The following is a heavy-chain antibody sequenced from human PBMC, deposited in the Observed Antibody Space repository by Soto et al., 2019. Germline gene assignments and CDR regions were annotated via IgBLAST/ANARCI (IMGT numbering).Heavy chain of an antibody. D-gene: IGHD6-13*01. V-gene: IGHV4-39*01. CDR3: ARPDSLSGTGWFDS. J-gene: IGHJ5*01. CDR1: GASISKTYYY. Sequence: PSETLSLTCSVSGASISKTYYYWGWVRQTPEKGLEWIGTVFYSGITYYNPSLESRVTISIDRSQNQFSLKLTSVTAADTAVYYCARPDSLSGTGWFDSWGQGTLVTVSS. CDR2: VFYSGIT.